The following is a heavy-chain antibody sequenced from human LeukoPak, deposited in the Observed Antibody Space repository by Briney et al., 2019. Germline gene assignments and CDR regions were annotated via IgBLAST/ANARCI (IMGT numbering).Heavy chain of an antibody. CDR2: MNPNSGNT. D-gene: IGHD6-13*01. CDR1: GYTFTSYG. Sequence: ASVKVSCKASGYTFTSYGISWVRQAPGQGLEWMGWMNPNSGNTGYAQKFQGRVTITRNTSISTAYMELSSLRSEDTAVYYCARGSSSSWYSSYYYYYYMDVWGKGTTVTVSS. CDR3: ARGSSSSWYSSYYYYYYMDV. V-gene: IGHV1-8*03. J-gene: IGHJ6*03.